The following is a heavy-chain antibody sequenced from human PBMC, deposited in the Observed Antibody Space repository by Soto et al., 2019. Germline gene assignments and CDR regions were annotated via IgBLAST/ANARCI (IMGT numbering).Heavy chain of an antibody. D-gene: IGHD2-15*01. CDR3: ARGVVVVAATRLGGYYYYYMDV. CDR1: GGSFSGYY. Sequence: PSETLSLTCAVYGGSFSGYYWSWIRQPPGKGLEWIGEINHSGSTNYNPSLKSRVTISVDTSKNQFSLKLSSVTAADTAVYYCARGVVVVAATRLGGYYYYYMDVWGKGTTVTVSS. V-gene: IGHV4-34*01. CDR2: INHSGST. J-gene: IGHJ6*03.